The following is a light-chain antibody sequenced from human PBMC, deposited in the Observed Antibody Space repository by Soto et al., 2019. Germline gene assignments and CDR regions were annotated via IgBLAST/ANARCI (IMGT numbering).Light chain of an antibody. CDR3: QQRSNWRPGIT. CDR1: QSVSSY. J-gene: IGKJ5*01. CDR2: DAS. V-gene: IGKV3-11*01. Sequence: EIVLTQSPATLSLSPGERATLSCRASQSVSSYLAWYQQKPGQAPGLLIYDASNRATGIPARFSGSGSGTDFTLTISSLEPEDFAVYYCQQRSNWRPGITFVQGTRLEIK.